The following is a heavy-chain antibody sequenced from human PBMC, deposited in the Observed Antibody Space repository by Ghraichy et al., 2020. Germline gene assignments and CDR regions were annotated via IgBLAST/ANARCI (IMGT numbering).Heavy chain of an antibody. D-gene: IGHD3-10*01. J-gene: IGHJ6*02. CDR2: ISSSGSTI. CDR3: ARSLLWFGELSGYYYGMDV. CDR1: GFTFSSYE. V-gene: IGHV3-48*03. Sequence: GGSLRLSCAASGFTFSSYEMNWVRQAPGKGLEWVSYISSSGSTIYYADSVKGLFTISRDNAKNSLYLQMNSLRAEDTAVYYCARSLLWFGELSGYYYGMDVWGQGTTVTVSS.